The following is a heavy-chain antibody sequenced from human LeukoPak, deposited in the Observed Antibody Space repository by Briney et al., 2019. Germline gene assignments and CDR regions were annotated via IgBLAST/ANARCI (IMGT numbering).Heavy chain of an antibody. Sequence: GGFLRLSCAASGFTFSDYYMSWIRQAPGKGLEWVSYISSSGSTIYYADSVKGRFTISRDNAKNSLYLQMNSLRAEDTAVYYCARDYSSTSFDYWGQGTLVTVSS. CDR1: GFTFSDYY. CDR3: ARDYSSTSFDY. J-gene: IGHJ4*02. D-gene: IGHD2-2*01. CDR2: ISSSGSTI. V-gene: IGHV3-11*01.